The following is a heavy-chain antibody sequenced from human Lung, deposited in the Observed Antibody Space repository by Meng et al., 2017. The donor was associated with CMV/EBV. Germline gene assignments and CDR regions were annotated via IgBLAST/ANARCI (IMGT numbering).Heavy chain of an antibody. Sequence: QPVGSGPGRGEPSGTLAPTGTVSGDSINSFYWSWIRPAAGKGLEWVGRISASGNTRYNPSLKSRVTMSVDTSKNQFSLKLSSVTAADTAVYYCARDFGSSWYPNWFDPWGQGTLVTVSS. CDR3: ARDFGSSWYPNWFDP. V-gene: IGHV4-4*07. CDR2: ISASGNT. D-gene: IGHD6-13*01. CDR1: GDSINSFY. J-gene: IGHJ5*02.